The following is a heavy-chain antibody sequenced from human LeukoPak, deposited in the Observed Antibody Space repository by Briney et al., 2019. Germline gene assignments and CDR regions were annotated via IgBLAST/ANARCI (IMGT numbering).Heavy chain of an antibody. CDR2: IYYSGST. V-gene: IGHV4-59*01. D-gene: IGHD4-17*01. CDR1: GASISTYY. J-gene: IGHJ4*02. Sequence: SETLSLTCTVSGASISTYYWSWIRQSPGKGLEWIGYIYYSGSTNYNPSLKSRVSISVDTSKNQFSLKLSSVTAADTAVYYCARTGSTVTMLYPFDHWGQGTLVTVSS. CDR3: ARTGSTVTMLYPFDH.